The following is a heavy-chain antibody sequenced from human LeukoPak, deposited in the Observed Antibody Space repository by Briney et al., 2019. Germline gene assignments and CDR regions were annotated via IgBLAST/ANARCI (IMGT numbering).Heavy chain of an antibody. CDR1: GLTFSSYG. CDR2: ISYDGRNT. D-gene: IGHD3-10*01. V-gene: IGHV3-30*18. J-gene: IGHJ4*02. CDR3: AKDRGFGVFFQHYFDY. Sequence: PGGSLRLSCAASGLTFSSYGMHWVRQAPGKGLEWVAVISYDGRNTYYAYCVKGRFTISRDNSKNTLYLQMNSLRAEDTAIYYCAKDRGFGVFFQHYFDYWGQGTLVTVSS.